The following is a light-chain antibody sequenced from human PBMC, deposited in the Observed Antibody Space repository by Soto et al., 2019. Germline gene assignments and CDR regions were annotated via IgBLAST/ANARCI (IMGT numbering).Light chain of an antibody. J-gene: IGKJ5*01. CDR2: GAS. Sequence: ETVMTQSPATLSVSPGERATLSCRASQSVSTKFAWYQQKPGQAPRLLIYGASTRATGIPARFSGGGSGTEFALTVISLQAEDFVVYYCQQYDDWPPITFGQGTRLEIK. CDR3: QQYDDWPPIT. CDR1: QSVSTK. V-gene: IGKV3D-15*01.